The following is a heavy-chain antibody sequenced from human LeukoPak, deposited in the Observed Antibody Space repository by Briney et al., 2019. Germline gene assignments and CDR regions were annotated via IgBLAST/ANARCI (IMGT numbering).Heavy chain of an antibody. CDR1: GFIVSRNY. Sequence: GGSLRLSCAASGFIVSRNYMSWVRQAPGKGLEWVSKIYINDYAYYSDSVKGRFTISRDNSKNTLDLQMSSLRAEDTAVYYCARDVLREGSSFNWGQGTLVTVSS. D-gene: IGHD3-10*01. V-gene: IGHV3-66*01. J-gene: IGHJ4*02. CDR2: IYINDYA. CDR3: ARDVLREGSSFN.